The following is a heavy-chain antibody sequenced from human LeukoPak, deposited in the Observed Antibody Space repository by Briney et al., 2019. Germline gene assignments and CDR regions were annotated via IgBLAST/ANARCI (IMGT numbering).Heavy chain of an antibody. CDR3: AKVGSSGWYCDH. J-gene: IGHJ4*02. V-gene: IGHV3-30*18. CDR2: ISYDGSDK. D-gene: IGHD6-19*01. CDR1: GFTFSNFG. Sequence: GVSLRLSCAASGFTFSNFGILWVRQAPGKGLEWVAIISYDGSDKYYADSVKGRFTISRDNSKNTLYLQMNSLRAEDTAVYYCAKVGSSGWYCDHWGQGTLVAVSS.